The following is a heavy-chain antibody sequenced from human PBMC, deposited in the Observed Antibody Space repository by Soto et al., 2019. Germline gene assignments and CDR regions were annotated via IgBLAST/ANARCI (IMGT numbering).Heavy chain of an antibody. V-gene: IGHV4-39*01. CDR1: GGSISTSSYY. Sequence: QLQLQESGPGLVKPSETLSLTCTVSGGSISTSSYYWGWIRQPPGKGLEWIGSIYYSGSTYYNPSLKSRVTISADTSKNLFSLKLSSVTAADTAVYYCARLIAAAGGNRAYWGQGTLVTVSS. J-gene: IGHJ4*02. D-gene: IGHD6-13*01. CDR3: ARLIAAAGGNRAY. CDR2: IYYSGST.